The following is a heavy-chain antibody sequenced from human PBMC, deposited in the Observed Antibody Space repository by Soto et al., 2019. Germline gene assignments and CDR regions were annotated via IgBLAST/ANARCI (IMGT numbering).Heavy chain of an antibody. D-gene: IGHD3-22*01. CDR1: GYTFTTYY. V-gene: IGHV1-46*01. CDR3: ATWYFFASPGYGPYFDY. CDR2: INPSDSST. Sequence: ASVKVSCKASGYTFTTYYMHWVRQAPGQGLEWMGIINPSDSSTNYAQKFQGRVTMTRDTSTSTVYMELSNLRSEDTAVYYCATWYFFASPGYGPYFDYWGQGTLVTVSS. J-gene: IGHJ4*02.